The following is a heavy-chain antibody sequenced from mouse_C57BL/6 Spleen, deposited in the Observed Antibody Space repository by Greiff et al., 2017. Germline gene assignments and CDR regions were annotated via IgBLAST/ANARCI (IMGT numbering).Heavy chain of an antibody. J-gene: IGHJ2*01. V-gene: IGHV1-55*01. CDR3: ARSSPYLQNY. CDR2: IYPGSGST. CDR1: GYTFTSYW. Sequence: QVQLKQPGAELVKPGASVKMSCKASGYTFTSYWITWVKQRPGQGLAWIGDIYPGSGSTNYNAKFKSKATLTVDTSSSTAYMQLSSLTSEDSAVYYCARSSPYLQNYWGQGTTLTVAS.